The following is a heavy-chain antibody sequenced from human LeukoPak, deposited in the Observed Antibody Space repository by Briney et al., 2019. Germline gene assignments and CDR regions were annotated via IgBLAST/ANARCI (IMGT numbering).Heavy chain of an antibody. CDR1: GASIWSYY. J-gene: IGHJ4*02. Sequence: PSETLSLTCTVSGASIWSYYWTWIRQPPGKGLEWIGEIDHTGSTNYNPSLKSRVTISVDTSLRVNSVTAADTAVYYCAKSHDPIRSGWYLLYWGQGTLVTISS. CDR2: IDHTGST. V-gene: IGHV4-34*01. CDR3: AKSHDPIRSGWYLLY. D-gene: IGHD6-19*01.